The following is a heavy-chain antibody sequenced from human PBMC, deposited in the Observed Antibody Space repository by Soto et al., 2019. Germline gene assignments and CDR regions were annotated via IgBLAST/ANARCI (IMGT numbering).Heavy chain of an antibody. V-gene: IGHV3-33*01. CDR1: GFSFSSYG. Sequence: QVQLVESGGGVVQPGRSLRLSCAASGFSFSSYGMHWVRQAPGKGLEWVAVIWYDGSNKYYADSVKGRFTISRDNSKNPLYLPMNILRAEDTAVFYCARDIPNYFDLRGQGSLVTVSS. CDR3: ARDIPNYFDL. J-gene: IGHJ4*02. CDR2: IWYDGSNK.